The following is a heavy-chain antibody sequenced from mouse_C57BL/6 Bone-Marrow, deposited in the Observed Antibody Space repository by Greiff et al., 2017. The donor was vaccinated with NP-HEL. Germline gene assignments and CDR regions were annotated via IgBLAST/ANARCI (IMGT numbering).Heavy chain of an antibody. CDR3: ARDPTMAPYFDD. V-gene: IGHV5-4*01. J-gene: IGHJ2*01. D-gene: IGHD2-10*01. Sequence: EVKVVESGGGLVKPGGSLKLSCAASGFTFSSYAMSWVRQTPEKRLEWVATISDGGSYTYYPDNVKGRFTISRDNAKNNLYLQMSHLKSEDTAMYYCARDPTMAPYFDDWGQGTTLTVSS. CDR2: ISDGGSYT. CDR1: GFTFSSYA.